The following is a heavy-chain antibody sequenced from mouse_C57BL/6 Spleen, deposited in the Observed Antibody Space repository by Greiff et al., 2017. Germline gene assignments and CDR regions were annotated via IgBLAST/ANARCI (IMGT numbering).Heavy chain of an antibody. D-gene: IGHD4-1*01. CDR3: ARQNGKDYYAMDY. Sequence: VQLQQPGGGLVKPGGSLKLSCAASGFTFSGYGMHWVRQAPEQGLEWVGYISRGSSTTYYTDTVKGRVTVSRDKAKNTLYLQMTSLRSEDTAMYYCARQNGKDYYAMDYWGQGTSVTVSS. J-gene: IGHJ4*01. CDR1: GFTFSGYG. CDR2: ISRGSSTT. V-gene: IGHV5-17*01.